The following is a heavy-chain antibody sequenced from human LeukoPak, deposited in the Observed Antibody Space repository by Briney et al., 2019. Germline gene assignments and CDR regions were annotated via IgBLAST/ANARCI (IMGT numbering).Heavy chain of an antibody. V-gene: IGHV4-34*01. CDR3: ARGDDSSGYYYVLFDY. D-gene: IGHD3-22*01. CDR2: INHSGST. Sequence: PSETLSLTCAVYGGSFSGYYWSWIRQPPGKGLEWIGEINHSGSTNYNPSLKSRVTISVDTSKNEFSLKLSSVTAADTAVYYCARGDDSSGYYYVLFDYWGREPWSPSPQ. J-gene: IGHJ4*02. CDR1: GGSFSGYY.